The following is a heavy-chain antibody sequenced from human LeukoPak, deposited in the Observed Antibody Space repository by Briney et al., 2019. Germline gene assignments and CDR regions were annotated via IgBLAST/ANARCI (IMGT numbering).Heavy chain of an antibody. Sequence: PGGSLRLPCTASGFTFSSYWMHWVRQAPGKGLEWVSRISGDERSISYADSVQGRFTISRDNAKNTLYLQMNSLRAEEAAVYYCAREYCSATSCSNHDAFDIWGQGTMVTVSS. V-gene: IGHV3-74*01. CDR1: GFTFSSYW. J-gene: IGHJ3*02. CDR2: ISGDERSI. D-gene: IGHD2-2*01. CDR3: AREYCSATSCSNHDAFDI.